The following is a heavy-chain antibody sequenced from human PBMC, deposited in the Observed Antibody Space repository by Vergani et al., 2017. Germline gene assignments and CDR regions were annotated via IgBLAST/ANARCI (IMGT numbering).Heavy chain of an antibody. D-gene: IGHD6-13*01. CDR3: ARGSAAGTYN. V-gene: IGHV4-61*02. Sequence: QVQLQESGPGLVKPSQTLSLTCTVSGGSISSVSYYWSWIRQPAGKGLEWIGRIYTSGSTNYNPSLKSRVTMSVDTSKNQFSLKLSSVTAADTAVYYCARGSAAGTYNWGQGTLVTVSS. CDR1: GGSISSVSYY. CDR2: IYTSGST. J-gene: IGHJ4*02.